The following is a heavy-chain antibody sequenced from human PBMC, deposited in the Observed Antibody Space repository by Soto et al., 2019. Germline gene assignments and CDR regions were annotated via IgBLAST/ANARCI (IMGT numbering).Heavy chain of an antibody. J-gene: IGHJ4*02. CDR2: ISYDGSNK. CDR3: AREGDIVVVVAAQVLDY. Sequence: PGGSLRLSCAASGFTLSSYAMHWVRQAPGKGLEWVAVISYDGSNKYYADSVKGRFTISRDNSKNTLYLQMNSLRAEDTAVYYCAREGDIVVVVAAQVLDYWGQGTLVTVSS. D-gene: IGHD2-15*01. V-gene: IGHV3-30-3*01. CDR1: GFTLSSYA.